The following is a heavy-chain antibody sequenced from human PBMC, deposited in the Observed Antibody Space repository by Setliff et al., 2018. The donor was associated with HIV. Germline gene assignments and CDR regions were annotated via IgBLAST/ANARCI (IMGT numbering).Heavy chain of an antibody. Sequence: LRLSCAASGFTFSSYAMNWVRQAPGKGLEWVSLIYSGAGSTYYSDSVKGRFTISRDNSISTAYLQWSSLKTSDTAMYYCARLPHWNDPDYYYYMDVWGKGTTVTVSS. CDR1: GFTFSSYA. J-gene: IGHJ6*03. V-gene: IGHV3-23*03. CDR2: IYSGAGST. CDR3: ARLPHWNDPDYYYYMDV. D-gene: IGHD1-1*01.